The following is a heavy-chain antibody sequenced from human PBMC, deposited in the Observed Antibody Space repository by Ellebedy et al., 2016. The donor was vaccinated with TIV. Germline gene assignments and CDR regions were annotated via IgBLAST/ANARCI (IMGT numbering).Heavy chain of an antibody. CDR3: TTGVGIPLDY. CDR2: IKGKADGGTT. V-gene: IGHV3-15*07. J-gene: IGHJ4*02. CDR1: GFNFINAW. Sequence: GESLKISCAASGFNFINAWMNWVRQAPGKGLECVGRIKGKADGGTTEYAAPVKGRFIIARDDSTNTLYLQMNSLKTEDTTVYYCTTGVGIPLDYWGQGALVTVSS. D-gene: IGHD2-21*01.